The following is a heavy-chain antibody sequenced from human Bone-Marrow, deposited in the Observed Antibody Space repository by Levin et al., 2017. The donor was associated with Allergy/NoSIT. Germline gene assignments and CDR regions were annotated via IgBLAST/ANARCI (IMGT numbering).Heavy chain of an antibody. CDR1: GFTFSTYW. J-gene: IGHJ4*02. CDR2: IKEDGSEK. CDR3: AREKVVLRLVEWSEDHFDH. V-gene: IGHV3-7*01. Sequence: QRGESLKISCATSGFTFSTYWMSWVRQAPGKGLEWVADIKEDGSEKYYVDSMKGRFTISRDNTKNSLYLQMNSLRAEDTAVYYCAREKVVLRLVEWSEDHFDHWGPGTLVTVSS. D-gene: IGHD3-3*01.